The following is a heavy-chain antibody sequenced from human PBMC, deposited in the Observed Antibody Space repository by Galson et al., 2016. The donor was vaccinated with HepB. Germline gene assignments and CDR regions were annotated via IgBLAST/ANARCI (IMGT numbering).Heavy chain of an antibody. CDR1: GFSFGAYA. D-gene: IGHD1-1*01. CDR2: ITGGGISP. V-gene: IGHV3-23*01. Sequence: SLRLSCAASGFSFGAYAMSWVRQAPGKGLEWVSAITGGGISPNYLDSVKGRFVIARDNSKTTLFLQMNNLRAEDTATYYCAKDLRTWGQGTLVTVSS. J-gene: IGHJ4*02. CDR3: AKDLRT.